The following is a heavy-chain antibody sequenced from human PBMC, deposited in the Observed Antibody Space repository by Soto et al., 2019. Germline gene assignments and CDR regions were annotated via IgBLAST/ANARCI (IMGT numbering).Heavy chain of an antibody. Sequence: ASVKVSCKASGYTFTSYGISWVRQAPGQGLEWMGWISAYNGNTNYAQKLQGRVTMTTDTSTSTAYMELRGLRSDDTAVYYCARDNGAARKGYYYGMDVWGQGTTVTVSS. D-gene: IGHD6-6*01. CDR3: ARDNGAARKGYYYGMDV. CDR1: GYTFTSYG. CDR2: ISAYNGNT. J-gene: IGHJ6*02. V-gene: IGHV1-18*04.